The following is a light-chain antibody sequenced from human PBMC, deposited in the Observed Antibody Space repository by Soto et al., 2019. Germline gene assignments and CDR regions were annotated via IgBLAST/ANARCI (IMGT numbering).Light chain of an antibody. Sequence: DIQMTQSPSTLSASVGARVTITCRASQFISSWLAWYQQKPGKVPKLLIFHASNLESGVPSRFSGSGSGTEFTLTISSLQPDDFATYYCQQYNSYPWTFGQGTKVEI. CDR1: QFISSW. V-gene: IGKV1-5*01. J-gene: IGKJ1*01. CDR2: HAS. CDR3: QQYNSYPWT.